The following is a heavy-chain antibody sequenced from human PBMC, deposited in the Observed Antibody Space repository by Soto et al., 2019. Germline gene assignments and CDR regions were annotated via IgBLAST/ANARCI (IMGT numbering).Heavy chain of an antibody. V-gene: IGHV1-69*02. CDR2: VNPIVGMS. Sequence: QVQLVQSGAEVKKPGSSVKVSCTASEGTFNFYTINWVRQAPGQGLEWVGRVNPIVGMSNYGQKFQGRVSITSDKSPTTASMSLISMKSEDTAIYYCATSYGSGSTHFDSWGQGTLVTVSS. CDR1: EGTFNFYT. CDR3: ATSYGSGSTHFDS. D-gene: IGHD3-10*01. J-gene: IGHJ4*02.